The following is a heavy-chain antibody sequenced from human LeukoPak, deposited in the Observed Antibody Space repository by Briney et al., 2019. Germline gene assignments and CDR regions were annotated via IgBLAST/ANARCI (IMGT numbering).Heavy chain of an antibody. CDR3: AIPPHIPVAGTSHYY. D-gene: IGHD6-19*01. J-gene: IGHJ4*02. CDR1: GFTFSSYG. Sequence: PGGSLRLSCAASGFTFSSYGMHWVRQAPGKGLEWVAVISYDGSNKYYADSVKGRFTISRDNSKNTLYLQMNSLRAEDTAVYYCAIPPHIPVAGTSHYYWGQGKLFTVSS. V-gene: IGHV3-30*03. CDR2: ISYDGSNK.